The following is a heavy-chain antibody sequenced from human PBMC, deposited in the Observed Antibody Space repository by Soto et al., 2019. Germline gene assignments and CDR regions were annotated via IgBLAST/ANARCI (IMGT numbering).Heavy chain of an antibody. CDR3: ARGPPWAGNVDY. Sequence: QLQLVQSGAEVKKPGASVKVSCKASGYTFTSSDINGVRQATGQGLEWMGWMNPNSGNTGYAQKFQGRVTMTRNTSISTAYMELSSLRSEDTAVYYCARGPPWAGNVDYWGQGTLVTVSS. J-gene: IGHJ4*02. D-gene: IGHD1-1*01. V-gene: IGHV1-8*01. CDR1: GYTFTSSD. CDR2: MNPNSGNT.